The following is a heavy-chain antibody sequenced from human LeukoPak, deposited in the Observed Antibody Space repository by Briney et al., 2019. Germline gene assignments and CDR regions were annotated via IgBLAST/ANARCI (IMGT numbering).Heavy chain of an antibody. CDR1: GFTVSSNC. Sequence: GGSLRLSCAASGFTVSSNCMSWVRQAPGKGLEWVSVLYSGGNTHYADSVKGRFTISRDNSKNTLYLQMNSLRAEDTAMYYCAKCYGDYVRYLDYWGQGTLVTVSS. CDR2: LYSGGNT. CDR3: AKCYGDYVRYLDY. V-gene: IGHV3-53*01. D-gene: IGHD4-17*01. J-gene: IGHJ4*02.